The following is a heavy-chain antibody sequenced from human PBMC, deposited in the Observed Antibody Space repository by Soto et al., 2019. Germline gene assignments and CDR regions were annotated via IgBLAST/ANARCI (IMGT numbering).Heavy chain of an antibody. D-gene: IGHD2-8*01. J-gene: IGHJ6*02. CDR2: MNPNSGNT. CDR1: GYTFTSYD. V-gene: IGHV1-8*01. CDR3: AKMVYAISYYYGMDV. Sequence: GASVKVSCKASGYTFTSYDINWVRQATGQGLEWVGWMNPNSGNTGYAQKFQGRVTMTRNTSISTAYMELSSLRSEDTAVYYCAKMVYAISYYYGMDVWGQGTTVTVSS.